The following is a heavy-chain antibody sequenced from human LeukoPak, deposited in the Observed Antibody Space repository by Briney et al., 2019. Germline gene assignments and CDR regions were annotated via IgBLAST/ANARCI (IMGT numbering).Heavy chain of an antibody. Sequence: PGGSLRLSCAASGFAFSLYGIHWVRQAPGKGLEWVSAISNDGGGTTYADFVKGRFSVSRDNSKNTLFLQMNSLRAEDTALYYCAKGSSGYFFDLWGQGTLVTVSS. V-gene: IGHV3-23*01. D-gene: IGHD3-22*01. CDR1: GFAFSLYG. CDR2: ISNDGGGT. CDR3: AKGSSGYFFDL. J-gene: IGHJ4*02.